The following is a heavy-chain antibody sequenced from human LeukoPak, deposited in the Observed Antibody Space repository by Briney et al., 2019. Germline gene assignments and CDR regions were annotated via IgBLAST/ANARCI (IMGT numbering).Heavy chain of an antibody. D-gene: IGHD7-27*01. V-gene: IGHV4-4*07. J-gene: IGHJ4*02. CDR2: IFTTGGA. CDR3: VRDGPSWGLL. CDR1: GGSIGTYY. Sequence: SETQSLTCTVSGGSIGTYYWSWIRQPAGKGLEWIGRIFTTGGANYNPSLKSRVTMSLDTSKNLFSLKLNSVTAADTAVYYCVRDGPSWGLLWGQGALVTVSS.